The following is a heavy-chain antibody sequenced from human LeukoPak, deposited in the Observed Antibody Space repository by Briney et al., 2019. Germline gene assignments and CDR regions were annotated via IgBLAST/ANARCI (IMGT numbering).Heavy chain of an antibody. CDR3: ARHPYCGGDCYSYYFDY. J-gene: IGHJ4*02. CDR2: IYYSGST. CDR1: GGSISSGDYY. D-gene: IGHD2-21*02. Sequence: SETLSLTCTVSGGSISSGDYYWSWIRQPPGKGLEWIGYIYYSGSTYYNPSLKSRVTISVDTSKNQFSLKLSSVTAADTAVYYCARHPYCGGDCYSYYFDYWGQGTLVTVSS. V-gene: IGHV4-30-4*01.